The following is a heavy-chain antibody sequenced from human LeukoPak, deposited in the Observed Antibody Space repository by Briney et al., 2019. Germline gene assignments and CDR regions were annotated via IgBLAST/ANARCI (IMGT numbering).Heavy chain of an antibody. CDR1: GDSVSRSDSY. D-gene: IGHD3-22*01. Sequence: SETLSLTCSVSGDSVSRSDSYWDWIRPPPGKGLEWIGTIYYSGRTYYSPSLKSRVTMSVDPSNNQFSLNLRSVTAADTALYYFARRRYYDGSGYLEWGQGTLLSVSS. CDR2: IYYSGRT. V-gene: IGHV4-39*01. CDR3: ARRRYYDGSGYLE. J-gene: IGHJ1*01.